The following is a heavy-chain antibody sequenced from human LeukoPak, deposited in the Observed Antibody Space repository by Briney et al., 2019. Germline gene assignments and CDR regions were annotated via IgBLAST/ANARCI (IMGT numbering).Heavy chain of an antibody. CDR2: IRQDGGEK. J-gene: IGHJ4*01. Sequence: PGGSLRLSCAVYGFTFTDYWMNWVRQAPGKGLEWVASIRQDGGEKYYVDSVKGRFTISRDNAKNSLYLQMSSLRAEDTAVYYCARDGTAPGTYFDLWGRGTLVAVSS. CDR1: GFTFTDYW. D-gene: IGHD6-13*01. CDR3: ARDGTAPGTYFDL. V-gene: IGHV3-7*01.